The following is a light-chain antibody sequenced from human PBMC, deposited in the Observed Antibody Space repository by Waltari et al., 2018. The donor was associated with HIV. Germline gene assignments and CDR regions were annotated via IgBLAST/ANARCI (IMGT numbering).Light chain of an antibody. CDR1: NADVGNYDY. Sequence: QSALTQPASVSGSPGQPIAVSCTGTNADVGNYDYVSWYQHHPGEVPKLIIFDVDKRPSGISSRFSGSKSCNTASLTISGLQADDEADYYCSSRTTRDTFVVGTGTRVTVL. CDR2: DVD. CDR3: SSRTTRDTFV. J-gene: IGLJ1*01. V-gene: IGLV2-14*03.